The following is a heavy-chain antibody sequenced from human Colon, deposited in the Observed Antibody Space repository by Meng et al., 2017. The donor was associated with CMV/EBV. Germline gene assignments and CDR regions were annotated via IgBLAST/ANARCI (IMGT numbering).Heavy chain of an antibody. CDR3: ARGSSSTMFGDYYYGMDV. V-gene: IGHV1-18*01. J-gene: IGHJ6*02. Sequence: ASVKVSCKGSNYTLTNYGIAGVRQAPGQGLEGMGWISAYNGETKYEEKLQDRVTMTTDTSTSTAYMELRSLRSDDTAVYYCARGSSSTMFGDYYYGMDVWGQGTTVTVSS. CDR2: ISAYNGET. D-gene: IGHD3-3*01. CDR1: NYTLTNYG.